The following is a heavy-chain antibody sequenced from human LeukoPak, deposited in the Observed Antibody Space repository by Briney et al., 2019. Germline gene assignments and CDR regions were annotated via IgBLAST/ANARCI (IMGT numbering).Heavy chain of an antibody. CDR2: IYTSGST. J-gene: IGHJ4*02. CDR1: GGSISSGSYY. D-gene: IGHD3-10*01. CDR3: ARGRMVRGVIPAPYYFDY. V-gene: IGHV4-61*02. Sequence: SETLSLTCTVSGGSISSGSYYWSWIRQPAGKGLEWIGRIYTSGSTNYNPSLKSRVTISVDTSKNQFSLKLSSVTAADTAVYYCARGRMVRGVIPAPYYFDYWGQGTLVTVSS.